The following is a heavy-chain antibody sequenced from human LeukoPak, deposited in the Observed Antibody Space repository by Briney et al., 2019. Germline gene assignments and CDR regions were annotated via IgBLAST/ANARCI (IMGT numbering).Heavy chain of an antibody. CDR1: GYSFAGYH. CDR3: ARGADFWSGYDDY. V-gene: IGHV1-2*02. J-gene: IGHJ4*02. Sequence: ASVKVSCKSSGYSFAGYHMHWVRPAPGQGLEWMGWVNPNCGDPNYARKFQGRVTKPRDTSVSTGYMELSGLRSDDTAVYYCARGADFWSGYDDYWGQGTLVSVSS. CDR2: VNPNCGDP. D-gene: IGHD3-3*01.